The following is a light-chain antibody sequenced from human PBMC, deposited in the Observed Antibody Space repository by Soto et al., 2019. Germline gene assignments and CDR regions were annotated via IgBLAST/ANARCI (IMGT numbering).Light chain of an antibody. CDR1: QSVSSSY. CDR2: DAS. CDR3: QQYNSWPLT. Sequence: EIVLTQSPCTLSLSPGERATLSCRASQSVSSSYLAWYQQKRGQAPRLLIHDASSRATGIPDRFSGSGSGTDFTLTISSLQSEDFAVYYCQQYNSWPLTFGGGTKV. J-gene: IGKJ4*01. V-gene: IGKV3-20*01.